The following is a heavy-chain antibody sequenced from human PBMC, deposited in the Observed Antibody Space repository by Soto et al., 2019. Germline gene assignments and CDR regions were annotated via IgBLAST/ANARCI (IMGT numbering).Heavy chain of an antibody. CDR3: ARAMVTYAVGLYCFDS. D-gene: IGHD3-16*01. Sequence: SATPCITWTVSGGSVTSYYWNWIRQTPGKGLEWIGYIFYSGITYYNPSLKSRVTMSLDTSTNQFSLKLSSVTAADTAVYYCARAMVTYAVGLYCFDSWGQGTLVT. CDR1: GGSVTSYY. V-gene: IGHV4-59*02. J-gene: IGHJ4*02. CDR2: IFYSGIT.